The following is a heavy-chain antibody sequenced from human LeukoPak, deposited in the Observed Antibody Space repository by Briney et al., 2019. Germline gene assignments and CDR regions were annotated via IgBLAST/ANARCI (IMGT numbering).Heavy chain of an antibody. V-gene: IGHV4-39*01. J-gene: IGHJ1*01. CDR2: VYYGGST. D-gene: IGHD6-19*01. CDR3: ARVVAGTKDFQH. CDR1: GGPISSPNHF. Sequence: PSETLSLTCTVSGGPISSPNHFWGWVRQPPGKGLEWIGSVYYGGSTYSKPSLKSRVTMPADTSKNPFSLTLSSVTAADTAVYYCARVVAGTKDFQHWGQGTLVTVSS.